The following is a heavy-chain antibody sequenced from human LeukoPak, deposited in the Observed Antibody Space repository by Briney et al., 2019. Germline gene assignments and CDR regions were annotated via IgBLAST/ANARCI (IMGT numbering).Heavy chain of an antibody. CDR2: ISSGSDYI. CDR1: GFTYRRYS. V-gene: IGHV3-21*06. Sequence: GGSLRLSCVASGFTYRRYSMNWVRQAPGKGLEWVSTISSGSDYIYHADSVRGRFTISRDNARNSLYLQMNSLRAEDTAVYYCARDLSLGTPGGFYFWGQGILVTVSS. J-gene: IGHJ4*02. CDR3: ARDLSLGTPGGFYF.